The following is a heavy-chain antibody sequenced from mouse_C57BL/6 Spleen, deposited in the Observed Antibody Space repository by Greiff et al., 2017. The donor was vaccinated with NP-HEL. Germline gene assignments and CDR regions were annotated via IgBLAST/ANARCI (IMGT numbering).Heavy chain of an antibody. J-gene: IGHJ3*01. V-gene: IGHV5-17*01. CDR2: ISSGSSTI. CDR1: GFTFSDYG. D-gene: IGHD4-1*01. Sequence: VQLVESGGGLVKPGGSLKLSCAASGFTFSDYGMHWVRQAPEKGLEWVAYISSGSSTIYYADTVKGRFTISRDNAKNTLFLQMTSLRSEDTAMYYCAKAGVGPAWFAYWGQGTLVTVSA. CDR3: AKAGVGPAWFAY.